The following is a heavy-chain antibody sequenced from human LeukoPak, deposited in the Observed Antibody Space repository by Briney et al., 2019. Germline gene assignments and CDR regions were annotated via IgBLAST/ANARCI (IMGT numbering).Heavy chain of an antibody. CDR3: ARDQRRLDY. Sequence: PGGSLRLSCAASGFSFSDYYMSWIRQAPGKGLECLSYMSSSGATIYYADSVKGRFTISRDNAKNSLYLQMNSLRAEDTAVYYCARDQRRLDYWGQGTLVTVSS. V-gene: IGHV3-11*01. CDR2: MSSSGATI. J-gene: IGHJ4*02. CDR1: GFSFSDYY.